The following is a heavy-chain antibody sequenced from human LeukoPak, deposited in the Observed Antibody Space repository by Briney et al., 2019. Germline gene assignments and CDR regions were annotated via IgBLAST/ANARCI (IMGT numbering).Heavy chain of an antibody. CDR1: GFTFNNYA. Sequence: GGSLRLSCAASGFTFNNYAMNWVRQAPGKGLEWVSGISASGGSTIYAGSVKGRFTISRDNPKNTLYLLMNSLRAEDTAVYYCAKALTAYCTNGICYERRSLFDYWGQGTLVTVSS. D-gene: IGHD2-8*01. V-gene: IGHV3-23*01. J-gene: IGHJ4*02. CDR3: AKALTAYCTNGICYERRSLFDY. CDR2: ISASGGST.